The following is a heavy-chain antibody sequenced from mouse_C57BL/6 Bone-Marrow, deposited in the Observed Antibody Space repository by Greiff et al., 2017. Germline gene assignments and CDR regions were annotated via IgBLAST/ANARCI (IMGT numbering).Heavy chain of an antibody. Sequence: VQLVESGPGLVAPSQCLSITCTVSGFSFTSYAISWVRQPPGKGLEWLGVIWPGGGTNFNSALNSSLSISKDNAKSRVVLKMSSLQTGDTAGYYCARGIRHAYWGQGTLVTVSA. D-gene: IGHD1-2*01. V-gene: IGHV2-9-1*01. J-gene: IGHJ3*01. CDR2: IWPGGGT. CDR3: ARGIRHAY. CDR1: GFSFTSYA.